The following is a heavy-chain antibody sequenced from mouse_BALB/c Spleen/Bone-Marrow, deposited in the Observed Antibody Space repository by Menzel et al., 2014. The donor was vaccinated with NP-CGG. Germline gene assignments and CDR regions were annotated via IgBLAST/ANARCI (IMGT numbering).Heavy chain of an antibody. CDR1: GITFSSFG. Sequence: EVKLMESGGGLVQPGGSRKLSCAASGITFSSFGMHWVRQAPEKGLEWVAYISSGSSTIYYADTVKGRFTISRDNPKNTLFLQITSLRSEDTAMYYCARDYGYAMDYWGQGTSVTVSS. D-gene: IGHD1-1*01. CDR3: ARDYGYAMDY. J-gene: IGHJ4*01. V-gene: IGHV5-17*02. CDR2: ISSGSSTI.